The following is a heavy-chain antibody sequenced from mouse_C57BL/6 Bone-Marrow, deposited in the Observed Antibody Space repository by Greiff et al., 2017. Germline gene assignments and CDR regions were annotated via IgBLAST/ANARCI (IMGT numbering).Heavy chain of an antibody. J-gene: IGHJ4*01. D-gene: IGHD4-1*01. CDR3: ARHWDGAMDY. CDR1: GFTFSDYG. V-gene: IGHV5-15*04. Sequence: EVLLVASGGGLVQPGGSLKFSCAASGFTFSDYGMAWVRQAPRKGPEWVAFISNLAYSIYYADTVTGRFTISRENAKNTQYLEMSSLRSEDTAMYYCARHWDGAMDYWGQGTAVTVSS. CDR2: ISNLAYSI.